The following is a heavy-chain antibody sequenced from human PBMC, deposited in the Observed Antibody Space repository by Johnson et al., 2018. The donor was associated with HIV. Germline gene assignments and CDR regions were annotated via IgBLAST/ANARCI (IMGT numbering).Heavy chain of an antibody. V-gene: IGHV3-20*04. D-gene: IGHD3-16*01. CDR2: INWNGGGR. Sequence: MLLVESGGGVVRPGGSLRLSCAASGFTFDDYGMSWVRQAPGKGLEWVSGINWNGGGRGYADSVKGHFTISRDNAKNSLYLQMNSLRAEDTAVYYCAKDRNWGWPVWAFDIWGQGTMVTVSS. J-gene: IGHJ3*02. CDR3: AKDRNWGWPVWAFDI. CDR1: GFTFDDYG.